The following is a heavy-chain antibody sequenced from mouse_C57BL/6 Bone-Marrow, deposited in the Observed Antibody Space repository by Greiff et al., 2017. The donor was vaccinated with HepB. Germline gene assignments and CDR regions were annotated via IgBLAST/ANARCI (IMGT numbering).Heavy chain of an antibody. CDR2: INSDGGST. D-gene: IGHD2-4*01. V-gene: IGHV5-2*01. CDR1: EYEFPSHD. Sequence: EVQGVESGGGLVQPGESLKLSCESNEYEFPSHDMSWVRKTPEKRLELVAAINSDGGSTYYPDTMERRFTISRDNTKKTLYLQMSSLRSEDTALYYCARLRDYDGDWYFDVWGTGTTVTVSS. J-gene: IGHJ1*03. CDR3: ARLRDYDGDWYFDV.